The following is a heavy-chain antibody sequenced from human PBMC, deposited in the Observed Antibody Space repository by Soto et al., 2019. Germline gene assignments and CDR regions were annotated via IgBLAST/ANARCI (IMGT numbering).Heavy chain of an antibody. J-gene: IGHJ6*02. CDR1: GFTFSSYA. D-gene: IGHD3-3*01. CDR2: ISGSGGST. V-gene: IGHV3-23*01. CDR3: AKPGDDDSWSGYSYYYYGMDV. Sequence: GGSLRLSCAASGFTFSSYAMSWVRQAPGKGLEWVSAISGSGGSTYYADSVKGRFTISRDNSKNTLYLQMNSLRAEDTAVYYCAKPGDDDSWSGYSYYYYGMDVWGQGTTVTVSS.